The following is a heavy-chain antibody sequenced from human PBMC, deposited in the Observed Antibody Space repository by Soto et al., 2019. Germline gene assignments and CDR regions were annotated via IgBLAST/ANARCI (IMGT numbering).Heavy chain of an antibody. CDR3: AADSSGYDYYFDY. CDR1: EYSFTSYW. Sequence: GESLKISCNGSEYSFTSYWISWVRQMPGKGLEWMGRIDPSDSYTNYSPSFQGHVTISADKSISTAYLQWSSLKASDTAMYYCAADSSGYDYYFDYWGQGTLVTVSS. V-gene: IGHV5-10-1*01. CDR2: IDPSDSYT. J-gene: IGHJ4*02. D-gene: IGHD3-22*01.